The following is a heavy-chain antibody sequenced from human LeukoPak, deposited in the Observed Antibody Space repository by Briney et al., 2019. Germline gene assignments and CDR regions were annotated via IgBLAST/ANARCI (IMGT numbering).Heavy chain of an antibody. CDR2: IRYDGSNK. Sequence: PGRSLRLSCAASGFTFSSYGMHWVRQAPGKGLEWVAVIRYDGSNKYYADSVKGRFTISRDNSKNTLYLQMNSLRAEDTAVYYCAREAEYYYYYYMDVWGKGTTVTVSS. J-gene: IGHJ6*03. D-gene: IGHD1-14*01. CDR1: GFTFSSYG. CDR3: AREAEYYYYYYMDV. V-gene: IGHV3-33*01.